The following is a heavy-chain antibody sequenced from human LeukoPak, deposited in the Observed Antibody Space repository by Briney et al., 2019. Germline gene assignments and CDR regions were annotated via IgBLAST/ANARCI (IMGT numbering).Heavy chain of an antibody. CDR2: ISAYNGNT. CDR3: ARDDNYSSSWQIDY. CDR1: EYTFTGYY. J-gene: IGHJ4*02. D-gene: IGHD6-13*01. Sequence: AXXKVSCKTSEYTFTGYYMHWVRQAPGQGLEWMGWISAYNGNTNYAQKLQGRVTMTTDTSTSTAYMELRSLRSDDTAVYYCARDDNYSSSWQIDYWGQGTLVTVSS. V-gene: IGHV1-18*04.